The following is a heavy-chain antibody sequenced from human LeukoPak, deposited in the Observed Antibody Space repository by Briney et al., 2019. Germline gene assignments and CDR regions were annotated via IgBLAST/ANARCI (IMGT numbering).Heavy chain of an antibody. CDR3: ARDKGDYFYYGLYV. CDR1: GVSISSVPYY. J-gene: IGHJ6*04. Sequence: LSLTCSVSGVSISSVPYYWTWIRQHPGKGLEWIGYIYYSGSTYYNPSLESRVTISVDMSKNQFSLKLSSVTAADTAVYYCARDKGDYFYYGLYVWGKGTTVTVSS. D-gene: IGHD5-24*01. V-gene: IGHV4-31*03. CDR2: IYYSGST.